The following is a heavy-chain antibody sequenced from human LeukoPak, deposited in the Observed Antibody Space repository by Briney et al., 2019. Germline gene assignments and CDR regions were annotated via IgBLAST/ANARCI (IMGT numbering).Heavy chain of an antibody. CDR1: GYSISSGYY. CDR3: ARGGYYGSGSYRSLPDY. D-gene: IGHD3-10*01. V-gene: IGHV4-38-2*01. CDR2: IYHSGST. J-gene: IGHJ4*02. Sequence: SETLSLTCAVSGYSISSGYYWGWIRQPPGKGLEWLGSIYHSGSTYYNPSLKSRVTISVDTSKNQFSLKLSSLTAADTAVYYCARGGYYGSGSYRSLPDYWGQGTLVTVSS.